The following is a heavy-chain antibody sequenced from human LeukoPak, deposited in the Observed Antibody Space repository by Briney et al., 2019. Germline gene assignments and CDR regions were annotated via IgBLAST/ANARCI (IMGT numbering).Heavy chain of an antibody. CDR1: GGSISSYY. D-gene: IGHD5-18*01. Sequence: SETLSLTCTVSGGSISSYYWSWIRQPPGKGLEWIGYIYYSGSTNYNPSLKSRVTISVDTSKNQFSLKLSSVTAADTAVYYCASYVDTAMVCDYWGQGTLVTVSS. J-gene: IGHJ4*02. CDR3: ASYVDTAMVCDY. V-gene: IGHV4-59*01. CDR2: IYYSGST.